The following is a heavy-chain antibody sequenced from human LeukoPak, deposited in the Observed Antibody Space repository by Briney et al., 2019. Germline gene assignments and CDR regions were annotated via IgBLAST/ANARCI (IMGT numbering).Heavy chain of an antibody. CDR3: ARAVMGYGDQAPNWFDP. J-gene: IGHJ5*02. CDR2: IYYSGST. V-gene: IGHV4-39*07. D-gene: IGHD4-17*01. CDR1: GGSISSSYSY. Sequence: PSETLSLTCTVSGGSISSSYSYWGWIRQPPGKGLEWIGNIYYSGSTYYSPSLTSRVTVSVDTSENQFSLKLSSVTAADTAVYYCARAVMGYGDQAPNWFDPWGQGTLVTVSS.